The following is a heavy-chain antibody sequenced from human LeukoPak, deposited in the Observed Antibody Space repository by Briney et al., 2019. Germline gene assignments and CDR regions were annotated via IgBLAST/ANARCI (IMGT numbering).Heavy chain of an antibody. CDR2: IWYDGTNK. J-gene: IGHJ4*02. CDR1: GFTFSSYG. Sequence: PGRSLRLSCAASGFTFSSYGMHWVRQAPGKGLEWVAIIWYDGTNKYYADSVKGRFTISRDNSKNTLYLQMNSLRAEDTGVYYCAKSRDSSGWTYFDYWGQGTLVTVSS. CDR3: AKSRDSSGWTYFDY. D-gene: IGHD6-19*01. V-gene: IGHV3-33*06.